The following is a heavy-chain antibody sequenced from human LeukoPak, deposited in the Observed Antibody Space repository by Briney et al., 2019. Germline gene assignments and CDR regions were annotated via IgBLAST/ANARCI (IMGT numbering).Heavy chain of an antibody. Sequence: PGRSLRLSCAASGFTFSTYAIHWVRQAPGKGLEWVSAISGSGGSTYYADSVKGRSTISRDNSKNTLYLQMNSLRAEDTAVYYCAKGAIAARPNGLFDYWGQGTLVTVSS. V-gene: IGHV3-23*01. D-gene: IGHD6-6*01. J-gene: IGHJ4*02. CDR3: AKGAIAARPNGLFDY. CDR1: GFTFSTYA. CDR2: ISGSGGST.